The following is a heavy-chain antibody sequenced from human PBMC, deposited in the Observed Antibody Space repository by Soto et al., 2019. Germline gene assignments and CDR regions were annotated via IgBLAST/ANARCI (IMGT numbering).Heavy chain of an antibody. CDR1: GFTFSSYS. V-gene: IGHV3-48*01. D-gene: IGHD3-10*01. CDR3: ARDPYMVRGVIGY. CDR2: ISSSSSTI. Sequence: HPGGSLRLSCAASGFTFSSYSMNWVRQAPGKGLEWVSYISSSSSTIYYAGSVKGRFTISRDNAKNSLYLQMNSLRAEDTAVYYCARDPYMVRGVIGYWGQGTLVTVSS. J-gene: IGHJ4*02.